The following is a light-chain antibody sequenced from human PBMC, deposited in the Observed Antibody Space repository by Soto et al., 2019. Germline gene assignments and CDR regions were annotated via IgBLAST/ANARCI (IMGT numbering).Light chain of an antibody. CDR2: RNN. CDR3: AAWDDSLSGVV. Sequence: LTQPPSASGTPGQRVTISCSGSSSNIGSNYVYWYQQLPGTAPKLLIYRNNQRPSGVPDRFSGSKSGTSASLAISGLRSEDEADYYCAAWDDSLSGVVFGGGTQLTV. V-gene: IGLV1-47*01. J-gene: IGLJ2*01. CDR1: SSNIGSNY.